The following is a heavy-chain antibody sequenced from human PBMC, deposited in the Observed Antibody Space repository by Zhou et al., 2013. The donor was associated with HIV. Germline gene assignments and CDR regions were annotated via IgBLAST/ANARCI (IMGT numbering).Heavy chain of an antibody. J-gene: IGHJ6*03. CDR2: IYTSGST. D-gene: IGHD6-13*01. CDR1: GDSISNNY. Sequence: QVQLQESGPGLVKPSETLSLTCIVSGDSISNNYWSWIRQPPGKGLEWIGYIYTSGSTNYNPSLKSRVTISVDTSKKQFSLKLSSVTAADTAVYYCAKLVAARDYYFYIDVWGKGTTVTVSS. V-gene: IGHV4-4*09. CDR3: AKLVAARDYYFYIDV.